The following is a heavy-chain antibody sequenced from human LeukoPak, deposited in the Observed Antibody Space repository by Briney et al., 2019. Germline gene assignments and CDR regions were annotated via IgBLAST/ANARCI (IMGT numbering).Heavy chain of an antibody. Sequence: PSETLSLTCTVSGGSISSYYWSWIRQPPGKGLEWIGYIYYSGSTNYNPSLKSRVTISVDTSKNQFSLKLSSVTAADTAVYYCARDRPGLFSDYWGQGTPVTVSS. V-gene: IGHV4-59*12. CDR3: ARDRPGLFSDY. CDR2: IYYSGST. CDR1: GGSISSYY. J-gene: IGHJ4*02. D-gene: IGHD3-10*01.